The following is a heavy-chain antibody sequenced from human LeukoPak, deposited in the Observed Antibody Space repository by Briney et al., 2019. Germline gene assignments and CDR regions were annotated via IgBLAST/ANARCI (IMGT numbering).Heavy chain of an antibody. J-gene: IGHJ4*02. CDR3: ARSSHKYSTFDY. CDR2: IIPIFGTA. Sequence: SVKVSCKASGGTFSSYAISWVRQAPGQGLEWMGRIIPIFGTANYAQKFQGRVTITTDESTSTAYMELSSLRSEDTAVYYCARSSHKYSTFDYWGQGTLVTVSS. V-gene: IGHV1-69*05. CDR1: GGTFSSYA. D-gene: IGHD5-18*01.